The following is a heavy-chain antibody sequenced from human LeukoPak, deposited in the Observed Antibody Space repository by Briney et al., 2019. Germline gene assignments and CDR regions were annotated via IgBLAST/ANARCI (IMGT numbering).Heavy chain of an antibody. CDR2: LSKSGNT. J-gene: IGHJ3*02. CDR3: ARARYVNSFYAFDI. V-gene: IGHV4-59*01. CDR1: GGSISSYY. Sequence: SGTLSLTCTVSGGSISSYYWSWIRLPPGKGLEWIGYLSKSGNTNYSPSLKSRVTIFGDTSKNQIFLKLSSVTAADTAVYYCARARYVNSFYAFDIWGQGTLVTVSS. D-gene: IGHD3-9*01.